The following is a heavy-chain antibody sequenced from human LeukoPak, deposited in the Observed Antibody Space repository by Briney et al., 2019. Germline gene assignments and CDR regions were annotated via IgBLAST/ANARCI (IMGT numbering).Heavy chain of an antibody. CDR2: ISGSGGST. D-gene: IGHD3-22*01. CDR1: GFTFSSYA. Sequence: GGSLRLSCAASGFTFSSYATRWVRQAPGKGLEWVSGISGSGGSTYYADSVKGRFTISRDNSKNTLYLQMNSLRAEDTAVYYCARGGYSTLYYFDYWGQGTLVTVSS. J-gene: IGHJ4*02. CDR3: ARGGYSTLYYFDY. V-gene: IGHV3-23*01.